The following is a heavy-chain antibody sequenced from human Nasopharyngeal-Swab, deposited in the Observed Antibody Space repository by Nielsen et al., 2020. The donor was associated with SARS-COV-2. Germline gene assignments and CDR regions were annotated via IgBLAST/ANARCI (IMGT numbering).Heavy chain of an antibody. CDR1: GITFSSYA. Sequence: GESLKISCAASGITFSSYAMHWVRQAPGKGLEWVAVISYDGSNKYYADSVKGRFTISRDNSKNTLYLQMNSLRAEDTAVYYCASPYSGSYLDAFDIWGQGTMVTVSS. D-gene: IGHD1-26*01. CDR2: ISYDGSNK. CDR3: ASPYSGSYLDAFDI. J-gene: IGHJ3*02. V-gene: IGHV3-30-3*01.